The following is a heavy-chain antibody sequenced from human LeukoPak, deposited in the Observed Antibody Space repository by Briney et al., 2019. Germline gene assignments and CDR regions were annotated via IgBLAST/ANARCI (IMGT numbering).Heavy chain of an antibody. J-gene: IGHJ4*02. Sequence: GASVKVSCKASGGTFSSYAISCVRQAPGQGLEWMGGIIPIFGTANYAQKFQGRVTITADESTSTAYMELSSLRSEDTAVYYCARDGRDLHYYDSSGYYYNYWGQGTLVTVSS. V-gene: IGHV1-69*13. CDR2: IIPIFGTA. CDR3: ARDGRDLHYYDSSGYYYNY. CDR1: GGTFSSYA. D-gene: IGHD3-22*01.